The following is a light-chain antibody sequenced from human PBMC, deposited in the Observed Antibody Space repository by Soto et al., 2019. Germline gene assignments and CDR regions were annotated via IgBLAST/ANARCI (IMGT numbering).Light chain of an antibody. Sequence: QSVLTQPASVSGSPGQSITISCTGTSSDVGGYNYVSWYQQHPGIAPKLLIYGVTNRPSGVSTRFSGSKSGNTASLTISGLQVEDEADYHCNSYTSASTLLYLFGTGTKLTVL. J-gene: IGLJ1*01. CDR2: GVT. CDR1: SSDVGGYNY. V-gene: IGLV2-14*01. CDR3: NSYTSASTLLYL.